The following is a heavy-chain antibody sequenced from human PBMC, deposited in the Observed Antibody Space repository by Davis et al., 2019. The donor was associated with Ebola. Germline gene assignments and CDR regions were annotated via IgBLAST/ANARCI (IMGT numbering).Heavy chain of an antibody. CDR2: ISWNSGSI. Sequence: GGSLRLSCAASGFTFDDYAMHWVRQAPGKGLEWVSGISWNSGSIGYVDSVKGRFTISRDNAKNSLYLQMNSLRAEDTALYYCAKGSNGNWFDPWGQGTLVTVSS. CDR3: AKGSNGNWFDP. CDR1: GFTFDDYA. J-gene: IGHJ5*02. V-gene: IGHV3-9*01. D-gene: IGHD3-16*01.